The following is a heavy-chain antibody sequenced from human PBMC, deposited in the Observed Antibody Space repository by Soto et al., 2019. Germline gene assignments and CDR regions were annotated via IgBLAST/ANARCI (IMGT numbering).Heavy chain of an antibody. V-gene: IGHV1-2*02. CDR1: GYTFTGYY. J-gene: IGHJ4*02. Sequence: ASVKVSCKASGYTFTGYYMHWVRQAPGQGLEWMGWINPNSGGTNYAQKFQGRVTMTRDTSISTAYMELSRLRSDDTAVYYCARDPSMIVVVITTLFDYWGQGTLVTVSS. CDR2: INPNSGGT. D-gene: IGHD3-22*01. CDR3: ARDPSMIVVVITTLFDY.